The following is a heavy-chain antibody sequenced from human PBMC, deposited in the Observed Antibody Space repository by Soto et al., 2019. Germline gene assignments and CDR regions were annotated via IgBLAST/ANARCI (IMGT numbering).Heavy chain of an antibody. D-gene: IGHD4-4*01. CDR3: ARDPSIRDHDYSSNYYYGMDV. CDR1: GFTFSSYG. V-gene: IGHV3-33*01. CDR2: IWYDGSNK. J-gene: IGHJ6*02. Sequence: PGGSLRLSCAASGFTFSSYGMHWVRQAPGKGLEWVAVIWYDGSNKYYADSVKGRFTISRDNSKNTLYLQMNSLRAEDTAVYYCARDPSIRDHDYSSNYYYGMDVWGQGTTVTVSS.